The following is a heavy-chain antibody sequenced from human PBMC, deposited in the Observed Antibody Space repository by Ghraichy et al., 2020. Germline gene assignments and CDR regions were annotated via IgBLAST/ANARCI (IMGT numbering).Heavy chain of an antibody. D-gene: IGHD6-6*01. Sequence: LSLPYTVSGGSISSGDYYWSWIRQPPGQGLEWIGYIYYTGSTYYNPSLKRRVTISLDMSKNQFSLNLSSVTAADTAVYYCARDSDYSSSVWGQGTLVTVSS. CDR2: IYYTGST. V-gene: IGHV4-30-4*01. J-gene: IGHJ4*02. CDR1: GGSISSGDYY. CDR3: ARDSDYSSSV.